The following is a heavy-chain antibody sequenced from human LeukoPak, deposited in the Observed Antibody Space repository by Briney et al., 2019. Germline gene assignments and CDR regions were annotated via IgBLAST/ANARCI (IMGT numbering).Heavy chain of an antibody. CDR3: AREPLRQPRLFGY. J-gene: IGHJ4*02. Sequence: VASVKVSCKASGYTFTGYYMHWVRQAPGQGLEWMGWINPNSGGTNYAQKFQGRVTMTRDTSISTAYMELSRLRSGDTAVYYCAREPLRQPRLFGYWGQGTLVTVSS. D-gene: IGHD6-13*01. CDR2: INPNSGGT. V-gene: IGHV1-2*02. CDR1: GYTFTGYY.